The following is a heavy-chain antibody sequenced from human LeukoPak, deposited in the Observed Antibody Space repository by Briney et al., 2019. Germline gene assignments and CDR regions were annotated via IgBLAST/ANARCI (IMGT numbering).Heavy chain of an antibody. V-gene: IGHV3-64*01. D-gene: IGHD3-22*01. Sequence: GGSLILSCAASGFTFSSYAMHWVRQAPGKGLEYVSAISSNGGSTYYANSVKGRFTISRDNSKNTLYLQMGSLRAEDMAVYYCARGGSYYYDQPPGYWGQGTLVTVSS. CDR1: GFTFSSYA. CDR2: ISSNGGST. J-gene: IGHJ4*02. CDR3: ARGGSYYYDQPPGY.